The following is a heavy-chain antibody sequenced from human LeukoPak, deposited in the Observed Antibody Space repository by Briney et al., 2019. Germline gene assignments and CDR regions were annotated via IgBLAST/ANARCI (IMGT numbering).Heavy chain of an antibody. D-gene: IGHD3-3*01. V-gene: IGHV3-23*01. CDR3: AKDLKYYDFWSTFDY. J-gene: IGHJ4*02. CDR1: GFTFSTYA. CDR2: ISGSGGRT. Sequence: PGGSLRLSCAASGFTFSTYAMNWVRQAPGKGLEWVSTISGSGGRTYYADSVKGRFTISRDNSKNTLNLQMNSLRAEDTAVYYCAKDLKYYDFWSTFDYRGQGTLVTVSS.